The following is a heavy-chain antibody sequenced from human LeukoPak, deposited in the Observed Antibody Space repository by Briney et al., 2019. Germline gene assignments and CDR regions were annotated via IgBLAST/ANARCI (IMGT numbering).Heavy chain of an antibody. D-gene: IGHD2-8*02. Sequence: SGGSLRLSCEASGFTFSTFAMIWVRQPPGKGLEWVSSIFPSGGEIHYADSVRGRFTISRDNSKNTLSLQMNSLRAEDTAIYYCATYRQVLLPFESWGQGTLVTVSS. CDR3: ATYRQVLLPFES. CDR1: GFTFSTFA. V-gene: IGHV3-23*01. J-gene: IGHJ4*02. CDR2: IFPSGGEI.